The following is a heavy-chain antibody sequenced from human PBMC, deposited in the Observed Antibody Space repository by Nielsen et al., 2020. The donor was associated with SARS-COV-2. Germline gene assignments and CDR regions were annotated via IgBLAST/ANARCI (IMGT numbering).Heavy chain of an antibody. Sequence: GESLKISCAASGFTFSSYAMHWVRQAPGKGLEWAAVISYDGSNKYYADSVKGRFTISRDNSKNTLYLQMNSLRAEDTAVYYCARSYSSGSNYYYYGMDVWGQGTTVTVSS. J-gene: IGHJ6*02. V-gene: IGHV3-30-3*01. D-gene: IGHD6-19*01. CDR3: ARSYSSGSNYYYYGMDV. CDR2: ISYDGSNK. CDR1: GFTFSSYA.